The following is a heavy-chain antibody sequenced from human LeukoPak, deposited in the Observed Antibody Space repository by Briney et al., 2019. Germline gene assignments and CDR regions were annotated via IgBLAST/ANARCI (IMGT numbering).Heavy chain of an antibody. CDR3: ARGTSYSSSWYGGQYYYYGMDV. CDR2: INHSGST. V-gene: IGHV4-34*01. CDR1: GGSFSGYY. Sequence: PSETLSLTCAVYGGSFSGYYWSWIRQLPGKGLEWIGEINHSGSTNYNPSLKSRVTISVDTSKNQFSLKLSSVTAADTAVYYCARGTSYSSSWYGGQYYYYGMDVWGQGTTVTVSS. D-gene: IGHD6-13*01. J-gene: IGHJ6*02.